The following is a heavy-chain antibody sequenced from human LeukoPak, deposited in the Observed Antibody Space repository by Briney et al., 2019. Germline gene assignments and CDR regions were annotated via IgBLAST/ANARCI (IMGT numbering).Heavy chain of an antibody. CDR1: GFIFSSYW. CDR2: IKQDGSEK. CDR3: AKDGYSGSPYYFDY. Sequence: GGSLRLSCAASGFIFSSYWMSWVRQAPGKGLEWVANIKQDGSEKYYVDSVKGRFTISRDNSKNTLYLQMNRLRAEDPAVYYCAKDGYSGSPYYFDYWGQGTLVTVSS. D-gene: IGHD1-26*01. J-gene: IGHJ4*02. V-gene: IGHV3-7*03.